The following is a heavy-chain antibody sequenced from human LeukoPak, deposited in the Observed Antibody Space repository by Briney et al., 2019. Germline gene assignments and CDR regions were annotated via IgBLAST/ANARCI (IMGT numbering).Heavy chain of an antibody. J-gene: IGHJ4*02. CDR3: AKDSSSWYGSPGY. CDR2: ISYDGSNK. CDR1: GFTFSSYA. V-gene: IGHV3-30-3*01. Sequence: PGGSLRLSCAASGFTFSSYAMHWVRQAPGKGLEWVAVISYDGSNKYYADSVKGRFTISRDNSKNTLYLQMNGLRAEDTAVYYCAKDSSSWYGSPGYWGQGTLVTVSS. D-gene: IGHD6-13*01.